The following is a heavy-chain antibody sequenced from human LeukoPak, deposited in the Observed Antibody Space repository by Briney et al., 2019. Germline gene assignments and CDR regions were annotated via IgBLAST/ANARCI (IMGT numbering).Heavy chain of an antibody. Sequence: GGSLRLSYAASGFTFSDYYMSWIRQAPGKGLEWVSYISSSSSYTNYADSVKGRFTISRDNAKNALYLQMNSLRAEDTAVYYCARADYMTANDYWGQGTLVTVSS. J-gene: IGHJ4*02. D-gene: IGHD2-21*02. CDR2: ISSSSSYT. CDR3: ARADYMTANDY. CDR1: GFTFSDYY. V-gene: IGHV3-11*05.